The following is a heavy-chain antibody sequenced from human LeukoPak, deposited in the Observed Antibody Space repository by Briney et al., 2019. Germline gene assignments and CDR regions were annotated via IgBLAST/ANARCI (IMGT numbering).Heavy chain of an antibody. Sequence: QPGGSLRLSCAASGFTFSSYEMNWVRQAPGKGLEWVSYISSSGSTIYYADSVKGRFTISRDNAKNSLYLQMNSLRAEDTAVYYCVSTDYYESGGLYYPLFDYWGQGTLVTVSS. CDR3: VSTDYYESGGLYYPLFDY. J-gene: IGHJ4*02. D-gene: IGHD3-22*01. CDR1: GFTFSSYE. V-gene: IGHV3-48*03. CDR2: ISSSGSTI.